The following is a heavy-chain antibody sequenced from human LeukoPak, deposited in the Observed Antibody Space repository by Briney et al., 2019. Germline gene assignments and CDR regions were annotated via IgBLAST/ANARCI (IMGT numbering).Heavy chain of an antibody. V-gene: IGHV3-7*01. CDR1: GFTFSSYW. D-gene: IGHD5-12*01. CDR3: ARSRGYSGPNWFDP. CDR2: IKQDGSEK. J-gene: IGHJ5*02. Sequence: GGSLRLSCAASGFTFSSYWMSWVRQAPGKGLEWVANIKQDGSEKYYADSVKGRSTISRDNAKNSLYLQVNSLRVEDTAVYYCARSRGYSGPNWFDPWGQGTLVTISS.